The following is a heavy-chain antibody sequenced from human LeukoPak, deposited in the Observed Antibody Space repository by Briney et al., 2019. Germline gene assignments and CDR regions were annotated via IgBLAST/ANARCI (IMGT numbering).Heavy chain of an antibody. Sequence: GGSLRLSCAASGFTLSSYAMSWVRQAPGKGLEWVSAISGSGGSTYYADSVKGRFTISRDNSKNTLYLQTNSLRAEDTAVYYCAKDEVVVAATFDYWGQGTLVTVSS. CDR1: GFTLSSYA. D-gene: IGHD2-15*01. J-gene: IGHJ4*02. CDR3: AKDEVVVAATFDY. CDR2: ISGSGGST. V-gene: IGHV3-23*01.